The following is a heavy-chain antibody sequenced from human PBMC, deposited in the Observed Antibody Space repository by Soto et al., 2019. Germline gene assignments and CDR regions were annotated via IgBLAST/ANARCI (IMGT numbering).Heavy chain of an antibody. V-gene: IGHV1-69*13. CDR1: GGTFSSYA. Sequence: SVKVSCKASGGTFSSYAISWVRQAPGQGLEWMGGIIPIFGTANYAQKFQGRVTITADESTSTAYMELSSLRSEDTAVYYCARVYSSSWYGRSFDYWGQGTLVTVSS. CDR2: IIPIFGTA. D-gene: IGHD6-13*01. J-gene: IGHJ4*02. CDR3: ARVYSSSWYGRSFDY.